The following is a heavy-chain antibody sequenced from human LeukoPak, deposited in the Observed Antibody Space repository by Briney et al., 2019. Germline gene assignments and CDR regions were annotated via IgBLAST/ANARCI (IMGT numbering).Heavy chain of an antibody. CDR3: ASIVVVAADAKNDY. CDR2: IRYDGSNK. D-gene: IGHD2-15*01. Sequence: GGSLRLSCAASGFTFSSYGMHWVRQAPGKGLEWVAFIRYDGSNKYYADSVKGRFTISRDNSKNTLCLQMNSLRAEDTAVYYCASIVVVAADAKNDYWGQGTLVTVSS. J-gene: IGHJ4*02. CDR1: GFTFSSYG. V-gene: IGHV3-30*02.